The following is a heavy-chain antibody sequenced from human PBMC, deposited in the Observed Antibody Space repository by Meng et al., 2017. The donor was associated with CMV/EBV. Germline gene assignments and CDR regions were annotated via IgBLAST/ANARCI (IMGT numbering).Heavy chain of an antibody. D-gene: IGHD2-2*01. CDR3: ARGGDIVVVPAAFPYYYYGMDV. CDR1: GGTFSSYA. CDR2: IIPIFGTA. Sequence: SVKVSCKASGGTFSSYAISWVRQAPGQGLEWMGGIIPIFGTANYAQKFQGRVTITTDESTSTAYMELSSLRSEDTAVYYCARGGDIVVVPAAFPYYYYGMDVWGRGTTVTVSS. J-gene: IGHJ6*02. V-gene: IGHV1-69*05.